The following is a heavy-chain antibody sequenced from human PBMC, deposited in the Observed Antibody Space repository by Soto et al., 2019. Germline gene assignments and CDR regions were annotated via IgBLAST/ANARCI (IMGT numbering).Heavy chain of an antibody. J-gene: IGHJ3*02. Sequence: SETLSLTCAVYGGSFSGYDWTWIRQPPGTGLEWIGEINHSGSTNYNPSLKSRVTISVDTSKNQFSLKLTSVTAADTAVYYCARDQGITIFGVIHDAFDIWGQGTIVTVSS. CDR2: INHSGST. D-gene: IGHD3-3*01. V-gene: IGHV4-34*01. CDR3: ARDQGITIFGVIHDAFDI. CDR1: GGSFSGYD.